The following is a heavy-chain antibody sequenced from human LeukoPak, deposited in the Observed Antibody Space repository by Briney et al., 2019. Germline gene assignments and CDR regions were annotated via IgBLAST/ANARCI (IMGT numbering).Heavy chain of an antibody. Sequence: GGSLRLSCAASGFTFSSYSMNWVRQAPGKGLEWVSYISSSRSTIYYADSVKGRFTISRDNAKNSLYLQMNSLRAEDTAVYYWARGTGRGYSYGYYGAFDIWGQGTMVTVSS. V-gene: IGHV3-48*01. J-gene: IGHJ3*02. CDR1: GFTFSSYS. CDR3: ARGTGRGYSYGYYGAFDI. D-gene: IGHD5-18*01. CDR2: ISSSRSTI.